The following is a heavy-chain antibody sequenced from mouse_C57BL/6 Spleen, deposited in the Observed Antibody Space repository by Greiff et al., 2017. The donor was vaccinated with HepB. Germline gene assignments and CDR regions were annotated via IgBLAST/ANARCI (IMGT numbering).Heavy chain of an antibody. D-gene: IGHD3-2*02. CDR2: INPNNGGT. Sequence: EVQLQQSGPELVKPGASVKISCKASGYTFTDYYMNWVKQSHGKSLEWIGDINPNNGGTSYNQKFKGKATLTVDKSSSTAYMELRSLTSEDSAVYYCAQDSSGYVLAYWGQGTLVTVSA. CDR3: AQDSSGYVLAY. V-gene: IGHV1-26*01. J-gene: IGHJ3*01. CDR1: GYTFTDYY.